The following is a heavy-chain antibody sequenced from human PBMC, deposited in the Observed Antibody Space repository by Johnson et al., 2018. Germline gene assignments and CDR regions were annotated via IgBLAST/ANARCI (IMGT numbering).Heavy chain of an antibody. CDR2: VNPDSGNR. V-gene: IGHV1-8*01. CDR3: ARRAHLGAFDI. Sequence: VQLVESGAEVKKPGASVKVSCQASGYTFSTYDINWVRQATGQGLEWLGWVNPDSGNRGYAQKFQGRVTMTRNTSISTAYMELSRLRFEETAVYFCARRAHLGAFDIWGQGTMVSVSS. J-gene: IGHJ3*02. D-gene: IGHD3-16*01. CDR1: GYTFSTYD.